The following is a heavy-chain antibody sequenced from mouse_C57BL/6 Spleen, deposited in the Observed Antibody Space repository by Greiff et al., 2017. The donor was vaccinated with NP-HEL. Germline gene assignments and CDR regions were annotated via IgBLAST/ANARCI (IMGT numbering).Heavy chain of an antibody. CDR3: ARYKGGGFYYFDY. V-gene: IGHV7-3*01. CDR1: GFTFTDYY. CDR2: IRNKANGYTT. Sequence: DVKLVESGGGLVQPGGSLSLSCAASGFTFTDYYMSWVRQPPGKALEWLGFIRNKANGYTTEYSASVKGRFTISRDNSQSILYLQMNALRAEDSATYYCARYKGGGFYYFDYWGQGTTLTVSS. D-gene: IGHD1-1*02. J-gene: IGHJ2*01.